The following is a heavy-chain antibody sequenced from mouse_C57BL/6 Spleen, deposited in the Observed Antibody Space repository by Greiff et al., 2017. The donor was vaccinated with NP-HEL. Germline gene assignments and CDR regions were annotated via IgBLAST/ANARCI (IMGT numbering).Heavy chain of an antibody. CDR2: IRNKANNHAT. CDR3: TGGSSYDYAMDY. D-gene: IGHD1-1*01. J-gene: IGHJ4*01. CDR1: GFTFSDAW. Sequence: EVQVVESGGGLVQPGGSMKLSCAASGFTFSDAWMDWVRQSPEKGLEWVAEIRNKANNHATYYAESVKGRFTISRDDSKSSVYLQMNSLRAEDTGIYYCTGGSSYDYAMDYWGQGTSVTVSS. V-gene: IGHV6-6*01.